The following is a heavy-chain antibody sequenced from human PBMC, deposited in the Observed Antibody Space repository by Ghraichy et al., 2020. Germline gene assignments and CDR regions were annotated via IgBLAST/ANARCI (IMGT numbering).Heavy chain of an antibody. J-gene: IGHJ6*02. CDR3: ARTYSSSLISYYYYYGMDV. CDR2: IIPIFGTA. CDR1: GGTFSSYA. V-gene: IGHV1-69*13. Sequence: SVKVPCKASGGTFSSYAISWVRQAPGQGLEWMGGIIPIFGTANYAQKFQGRVTITADESTSTAYMELSSLRSEDTAVYYCARTYSSSLISYYYYYGMDVWGQGTTVTVSS. D-gene: IGHD6-6*01.